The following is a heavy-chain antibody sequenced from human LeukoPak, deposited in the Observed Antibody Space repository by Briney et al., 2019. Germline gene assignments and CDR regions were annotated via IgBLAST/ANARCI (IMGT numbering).Heavy chain of an antibody. CDR2: IIPIFGTA. Sequence: ASVKASCKASGGTFSSYAISWVRQAPGQGLEWMGRIIPIFGTANYAQKFQGRVTITADKSTSTAYMELSSLRSEDTAVYYCARESARVVVTATFRWFDPWGQGTLVTVSS. CDR1: GGTFSSYA. V-gene: IGHV1-69*06. CDR3: ARESARVVVTATFRWFDP. D-gene: IGHD2-21*02. J-gene: IGHJ5*02.